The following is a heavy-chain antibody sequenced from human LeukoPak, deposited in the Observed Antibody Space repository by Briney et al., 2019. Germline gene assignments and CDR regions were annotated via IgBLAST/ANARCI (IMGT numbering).Heavy chain of an antibody. J-gene: IGHJ3*02. CDR2: IYTTGNT. Sequence: SETLSLTCTVSGGSISSYYWSWIRQPAGKGLEWIGRIYTTGNTNYCPSLWRRVTISVDTSRNQFSLRLSSVTAADTAAYYCTKSDGYGLIRICGRGTMVTVSS. CDR3: TKSDGYGLIRI. CDR1: GGSISSYY. D-gene: IGHD3-10*01. V-gene: IGHV4-4*07.